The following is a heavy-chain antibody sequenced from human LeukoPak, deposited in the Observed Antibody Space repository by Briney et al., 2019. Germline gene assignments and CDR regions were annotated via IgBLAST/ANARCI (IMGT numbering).Heavy chain of an antibody. J-gene: IGHJ4*02. CDR1: GFTFSSYS. CDR3: ARDLDYDFWSGYYPY. Sequence: GGSLRLSCAASGFTFSSYSVNWVRQAPGKGLEWVSYISSSSSTIYYADSVKGRFTISRDNAKNSLYLQMNSLRAEDTAVYYCARDLDYDFWSGYYPYWGQGTLVTVSS. V-gene: IGHV3-48*01. D-gene: IGHD3-3*01. CDR2: ISSSSSTI.